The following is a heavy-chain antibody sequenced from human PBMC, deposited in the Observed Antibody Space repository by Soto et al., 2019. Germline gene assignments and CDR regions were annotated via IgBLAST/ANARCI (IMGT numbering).Heavy chain of an antibody. V-gene: IGHV1-69*02. D-gene: IGHD5-12*01. CDR2: IIPILGIA. J-gene: IGHJ5*02. CDR1: GGTFSSYT. Sequence: ASVKVSCKASGGTFSSYTISWVRQAPGQGLEWMGRIIPILGIANYAQKFQGRVTITADKSTSTAYMELSSLRSEDTAVYYCAREGDIVATTRQYPHINNWFDPWGQGTLVTVSS. CDR3: AREGDIVATTRQYPHINNWFDP.